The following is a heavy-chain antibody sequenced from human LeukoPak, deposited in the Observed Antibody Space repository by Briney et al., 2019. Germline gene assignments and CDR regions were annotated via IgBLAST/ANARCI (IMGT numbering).Heavy chain of an antibody. Sequence: QPGGSLRLSCATSGFTFSNYGMHWVRRAPGKGLEWVAVISSDETNIRYGDSVRGRFTVSRDNAKNTVYLQMNSLGADDTAVYYCAKDPYRVVFATGNYLDPGGQGTLVTVSS. CDR3: AKDPYRVVFATGNYLDP. J-gene: IGHJ5*02. D-gene: IGHD2-15*01. V-gene: IGHV3-30*18. CDR1: GFTFSNYG. CDR2: ISSDETNI.